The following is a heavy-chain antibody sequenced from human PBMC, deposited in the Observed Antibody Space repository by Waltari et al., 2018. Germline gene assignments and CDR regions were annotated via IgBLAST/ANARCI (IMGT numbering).Heavy chain of an antibody. J-gene: IGHJ4*02. D-gene: IGHD6-19*01. CDR1: GFTFSHSW. CDR2: ISMDGSIV. V-gene: IGHV3-74*01. CDR3: VTTGVAGFY. Sequence: EVQLVESGGGLVQPGGSLRLSCAASGFTFSHSWMYWVRHSPGKGLVWVSRISMDGSIVNYADSVKGRFTISRDNAKSTLFPQMNSLRVDDTALYYCVTTGVAGFYWGQGTRVTVSS.